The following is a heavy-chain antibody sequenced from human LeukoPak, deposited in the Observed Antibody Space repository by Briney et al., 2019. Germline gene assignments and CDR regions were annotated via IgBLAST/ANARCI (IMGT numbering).Heavy chain of an antibody. CDR2: ISYEGSNK. D-gene: IGHD1-26*01. J-gene: IGHJ4*02. CDR3: ASGIVGATDY. CDR1: THNSYH. Sequence: THNSYHLHWVRQDPGQGLERLEVISYEGSNKYYADSVKGRFTISRDNSKNTLYLQMNSLRAEDTAVYYCASGIVGATDYWGQGTPSTASS. V-gene: IGHV3-30-3*01.